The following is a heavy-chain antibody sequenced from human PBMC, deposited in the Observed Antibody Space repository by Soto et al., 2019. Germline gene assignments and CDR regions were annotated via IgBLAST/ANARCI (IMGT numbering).Heavy chain of an antibody. D-gene: IGHD2-15*01. CDR1: GGSISSNSYY. CDR3: ARHNSSTGYCSGGSCYGGEESFDY. CDR2: IYYSGNT. Sequence: SETLSLTCTVSGGSISSNSYYWVWIRQPPGKELEWIMSIYYSGNTYYNPSLKGRVTISVDTSKNQFSRKLRSVTDDDPAVYYCARHNSSTGYCSGGSCYGGEESFDYWGQGTLVTVSS. V-gene: IGHV4-39*01. J-gene: IGHJ4*02.